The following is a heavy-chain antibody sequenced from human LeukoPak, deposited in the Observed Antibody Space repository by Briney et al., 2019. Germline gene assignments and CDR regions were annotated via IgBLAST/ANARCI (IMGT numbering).Heavy chain of an antibody. D-gene: IGHD3-3*01. V-gene: IGHV4-34*01. CDR2: INRSGST. Sequence: SETLSLTCAVYGGSFSGYYWSWIRQPPGKGLEWIGEINRSGSTNYNPSLKSRVTISVDTSKNQFSLKLSSVTAADTAVYYCARSRITIFGVVITPFDYWGQGTLVTVSS. CDR3: ARSRITIFGVVITPFDY. J-gene: IGHJ4*02. CDR1: GGSFSGYY.